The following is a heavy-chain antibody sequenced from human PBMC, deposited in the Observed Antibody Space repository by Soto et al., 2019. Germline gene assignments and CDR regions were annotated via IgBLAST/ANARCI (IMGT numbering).Heavy chain of an antibody. CDR1: GFTFSSYS. Sequence: GGSLRLSCAASGFTFSSYSMNWVRQAPGKGLEWVTSISSSSSYIYYADSVKGRFTISRDNAKNSLYLQMNSLKAEDTAVYYCARDADLSSDYWGQGTLVTVSS. J-gene: IGHJ4*02. CDR3: ARDADLSSDY. V-gene: IGHV3-21*01. CDR2: ISSSSSYI.